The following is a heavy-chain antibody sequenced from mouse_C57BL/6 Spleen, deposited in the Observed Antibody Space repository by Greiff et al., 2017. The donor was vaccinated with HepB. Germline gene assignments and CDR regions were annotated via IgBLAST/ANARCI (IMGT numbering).Heavy chain of an antibody. Sequence: EVMLVESGGGLVQPGGSLKLSCAASGFTFSDYYMYWVRQTPEKRLEWVAYISNGGGSTYYPDTVKGRFTISRDNAKNTLYLQMSRLKSEDTAMYYCARHYDFYYAMDYWGQGTSVTVSS. V-gene: IGHV5-12*01. CDR1: GFTFSDYY. J-gene: IGHJ4*01. CDR3: ARHYDFYYAMDY. CDR2: ISNGGGST. D-gene: IGHD2-12*01.